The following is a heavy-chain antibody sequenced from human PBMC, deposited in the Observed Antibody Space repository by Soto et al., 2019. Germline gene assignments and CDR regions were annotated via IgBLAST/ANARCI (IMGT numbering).Heavy chain of an antibody. CDR2: INSDGSRT. CDR1: GFTFSSYW. V-gene: IGHV3-74*01. D-gene: IGHD2-21*01. J-gene: IGHJ3*02. Sequence: EVQLVESGGGLVQPGGSLRLSCAASGFTFSSYWMHWVRQAPGKGLVWVSRINSDGSRTNYADSVKGRFTISRDNAKNTLYLQMNSPRAEETAVYYCARGVRGAYGLDIWGQGTMVTVSS. CDR3: ARGVRGAYGLDI.